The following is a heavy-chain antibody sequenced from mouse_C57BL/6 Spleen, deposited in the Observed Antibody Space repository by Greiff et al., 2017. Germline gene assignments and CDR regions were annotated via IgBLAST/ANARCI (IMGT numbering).Heavy chain of an antibody. CDR1: GYTFTDYE. D-gene: IGHD1-1*01. CDR2: IDPETGGT. Sequence: VKLMESGAELVRPGASVTLSCKASGYTFTDYEMHWVKQTPVHGLEWIGAIDPETGGTAYNQKFKGKAILTADKSSSTAYMELRSLTSEDSAVYYCTSHYGSSYLFAYWGQGTLVTVSA. CDR3: TSHYGSSYLFAY. V-gene: IGHV1-15*01. J-gene: IGHJ3*01.